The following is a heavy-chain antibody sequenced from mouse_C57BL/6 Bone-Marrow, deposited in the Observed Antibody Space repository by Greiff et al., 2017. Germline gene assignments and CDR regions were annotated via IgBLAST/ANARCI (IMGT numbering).Heavy chain of an antibody. CDR3: ARHMVTTRAWFAY. Sequence: QVHVKQSGPELVKPGASVKISCKASGYAFSSSWMNWVKQRPGKGLEWIGRIYPGDGDTNYNGKFKGKATLTADKSSSTAYMQLSSLTSEDSAVYFCARHMVTTRAWFAYWGQGTLVTVSA. CDR1: GYAFSSSW. J-gene: IGHJ3*01. D-gene: IGHD2-2*01. CDR2: IYPGDGDT. V-gene: IGHV1-82*01.